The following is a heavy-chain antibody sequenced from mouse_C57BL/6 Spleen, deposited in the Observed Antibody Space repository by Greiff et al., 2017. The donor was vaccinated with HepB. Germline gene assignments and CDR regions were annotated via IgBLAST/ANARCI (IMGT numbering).Heavy chain of an antibody. V-gene: IGHV1-80*01. Sequence: VQRVESGAELVKPGASVKISCKASGYAFSSYWMNWVKQRPGKGLEWIGQIYPGDGDTNYNGKFKGKATLTADKSSSTAYMQLSSLTSEDSAVYFCARRDYYGSSRYFDVWGTGTTVTVSS. CDR2: IYPGDGDT. CDR3: ARRDYYGSSRYFDV. CDR1: GYAFSSYW. J-gene: IGHJ1*03. D-gene: IGHD1-1*01.